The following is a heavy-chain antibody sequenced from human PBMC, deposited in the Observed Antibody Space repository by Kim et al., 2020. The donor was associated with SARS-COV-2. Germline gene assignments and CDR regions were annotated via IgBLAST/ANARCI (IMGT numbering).Heavy chain of an antibody. CDR2: INPNSGGT. Sequence: ASVKVSCKASGYTFTGYYMHWVRQAPGQGLEWMGWINPNSGGTNYAQKFQGRVTMTRDTSISTAYMELSRLRSDDTAVYYCARELVDIVATDVPPGRYCSGGSCYSVYYYGMDVWGQGTTVTVSS. CDR1: GYTFTGYY. J-gene: IGHJ6*02. V-gene: IGHV1-2*02. CDR3: ARELVDIVATDVPPGRYCSGGSCYSVYYYGMDV. D-gene: IGHD2-15*01.